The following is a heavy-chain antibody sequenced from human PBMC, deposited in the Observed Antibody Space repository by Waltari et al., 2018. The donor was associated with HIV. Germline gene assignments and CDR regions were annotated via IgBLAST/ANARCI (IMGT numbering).Heavy chain of an antibody. D-gene: IGHD2-8*01. CDR2: ISYDGTNK. CDR3: ARDGAPPNY. J-gene: IGHJ4*02. Sequence: QVQLLESGGGVVQPGRSLRLSCAASGFTFSSEAMHWFRQAPGKGLEWVAAISYDGTNKYYAESVKGRFTISRDNSKNTLYVEMSSLSPEDTAVYFCARDGAPPNYWGQGTLVTVSS. V-gene: IGHV3-30*04. CDR1: GFTFSSEA.